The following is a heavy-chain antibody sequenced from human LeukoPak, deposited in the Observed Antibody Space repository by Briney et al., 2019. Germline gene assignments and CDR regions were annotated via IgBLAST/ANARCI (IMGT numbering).Heavy chain of an antibody. CDR2: IYSGGST. CDR3: ARDISSGYYDAFDI. Sequence: GRSLRLSCAASGFTVSSNYMSWVRQAPGKGLEWVSIIYSGGSTYYADSVKGRFTISRDNSKNTLYLQMNSLRAEDTAVYYCARDISSGYYDAFDIWGQGTMVTVSS. CDR1: GFTVSSNY. V-gene: IGHV3-66*01. J-gene: IGHJ3*02. D-gene: IGHD3-22*01.